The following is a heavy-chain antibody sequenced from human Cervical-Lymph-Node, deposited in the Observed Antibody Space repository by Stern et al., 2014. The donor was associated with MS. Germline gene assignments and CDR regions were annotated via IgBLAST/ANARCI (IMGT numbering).Heavy chain of an antibody. CDR1: GFTFGRHT. J-gene: IGHJ4*02. CDR3: ARPAAARYFDY. V-gene: IGHV3-30-3*01. Sequence: QDQLVQSGGGVVQPGRSLRLSCAASGFTFGRHTMHWVRQAPGKGLDWVAIISSDGSSQHYAASVKGRFTISRDNSNNTLYLQMNSLRAEDTAMYYCARPAAARYFDYWGQGTQVTVSS. CDR2: ISSDGSSQ. D-gene: IGHD6-25*01.